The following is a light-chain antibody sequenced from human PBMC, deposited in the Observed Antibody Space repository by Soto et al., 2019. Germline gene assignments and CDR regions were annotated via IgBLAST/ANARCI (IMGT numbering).Light chain of an antibody. Sequence: QSALTQPPSVSGAPGQRVTISCTGCSSNIGAGCEVHWYQHLPGKASKLLIYGNTNRPSGVPDRFSGSKSGTSASLAITGLQAEDEADYYCQSYDSSLSASYVFGGGTKVTVL. CDR2: GNT. CDR3: QSYDSSLSASYV. CDR1: SSNIGAGCE. V-gene: IGLV1-40*01. J-gene: IGLJ1*01.